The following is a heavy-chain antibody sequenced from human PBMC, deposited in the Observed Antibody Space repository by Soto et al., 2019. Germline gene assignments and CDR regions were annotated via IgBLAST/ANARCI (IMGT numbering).Heavy chain of an antibody. CDR3: ARGTDTWFFDL. CDR2: IHESGSM. V-gene: IGHV4-31*03. J-gene: IGHJ2*01. Sequence: QVQLQESGPGLVKPSQTLSLTCTVSGGSISSGGYYWSWIRQHPGKGLEWIGYIHESGSMYYKASLKSRVTISIDTSKNQFSLKLTSVTAADTAVYYCARGTDTWFFDLWGRDTLVTVSS. CDR1: GGSISSGGYY. D-gene: IGHD3-9*01.